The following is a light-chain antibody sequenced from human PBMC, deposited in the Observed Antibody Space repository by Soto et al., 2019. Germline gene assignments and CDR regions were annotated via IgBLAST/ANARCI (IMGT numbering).Light chain of an antibody. J-gene: IGLJ2*01. Sequence: QSVLTQPPSASGTPGQRVTISCSGSSSNIGSNTVNWYQQLPGTAPKLLIYNYNQRPSGVPDRFSGSKSGTSASLAINGLQSEDEADYYCAAWDVSLREVFGGGTKLTVL. CDR2: NYN. CDR3: AAWDVSLREV. V-gene: IGLV1-44*01. CDR1: SSNIGSNT.